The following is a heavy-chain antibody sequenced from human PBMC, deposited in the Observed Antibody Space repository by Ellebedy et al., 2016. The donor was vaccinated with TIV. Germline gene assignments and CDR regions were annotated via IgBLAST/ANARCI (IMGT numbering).Heavy chain of an antibody. D-gene: IGHD3-3*01. J-gene: IGHJ4*02. CDR1: GGSISSTNYF. CDR2: IYYSGST. V-gene: IGHV4-39*01. CDR3: ARQYYDFWSGPALDY. Sequence: MPSETLFLTCTVSGGSISSTNYFWGWMRQPPGKGLEWIGSIYYSGSTYYNPSLKSRVTISVDTSKNQFSLKLSSVTAADTAVYYCARQYYDFWSGPALDYWGQGTLVTVSS.